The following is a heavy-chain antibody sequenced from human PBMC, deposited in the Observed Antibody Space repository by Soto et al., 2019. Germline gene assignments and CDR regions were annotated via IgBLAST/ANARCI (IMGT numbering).Heavy chain of an antibody. CDR2: ISSSSSTI. J-gene: IGHJ4*02. V-gene: IGHV3-48*01. CDR1: GFTFSSYS. CDR3: ARGDYYYDSSGYLVPFDY. D-gene: IGHD3-22*01. Sequence: EVQLVESGGGLVQPGGSLRLSCAASGFTFSSYSMNWVRQAPGKGLEWVSYISSSSSTIYYADSVKGRFTISRDNAKNSLYLQMNSLRAEDTAVYYCARGDYYYDSSGYLVPFDYWGQGTLFTVSS.